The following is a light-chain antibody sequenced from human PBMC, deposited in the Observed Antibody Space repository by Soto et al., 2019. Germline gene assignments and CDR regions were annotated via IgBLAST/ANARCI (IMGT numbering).Light chain of an antibody. V-gene: IGKV3-11*01. J-gene: IGKJ3*01. CDR2: GAS. Sequence: EIVMTQSPATLSVSPVERATLSCRASQSVSSDLAWYQQKPGQALRLLIYGASTRATGIPARFSGSGSGTDFTLTISSLEPEDFAVYFCQQRSNWPLTFGPGTKVDIK. CDR1: QSVSSD. CDR3: QQRSNWPLT.